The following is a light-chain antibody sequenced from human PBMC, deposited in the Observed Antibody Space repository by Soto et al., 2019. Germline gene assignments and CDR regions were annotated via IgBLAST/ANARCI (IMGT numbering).Light chain of an antibody. CDR1: QSISTW. V-gene: IGKV1-5*01. Sequence: DIQMTQSPSTLSASVGDRITITCRASQSISTWLAWYQQKPGKAPKLLIYYASSLESGVPSRFSGSGSGTEFTLTISSLQPEDFATYFCQHYNSFPYTFGQGTKLEIK. CDR2: YAS. J-gene: IGKJ2*01. CDR3: QHYNSFPYT.